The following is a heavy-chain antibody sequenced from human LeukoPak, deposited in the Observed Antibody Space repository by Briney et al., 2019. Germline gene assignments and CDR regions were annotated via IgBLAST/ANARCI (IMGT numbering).Heavy chain of an antibody. Sequence: GGSLRLSCAASGFTFSDYYMSWTRQAPGKGLEWVSYISSSSSYTNYADSVKGRFTISRDNAKNSLYLQMNSLRAEDTAVYYCAGIILVRGVPDYWGQGTLVTVSS. CDR3: AGIILVRGVPDY. V-gene: IGHV3-11*03. CDR1: GFTFSDYY. J-gene: IGHJ4*02. D-gene: IGHD3-10*01. CDR2: ISSSSSYT.